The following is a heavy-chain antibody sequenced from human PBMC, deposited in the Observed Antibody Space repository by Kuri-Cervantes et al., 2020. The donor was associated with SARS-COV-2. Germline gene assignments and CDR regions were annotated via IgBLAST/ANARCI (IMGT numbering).Heavy chain of an antibody. CDR3: AREEGVRGLMVLFQWRGAGPLDF. D-gene: IGHD3-10*01. V-gene: IGHV3-21*01. Sequence: GESLKISCAASGFTFSGYSMNWIRQAPGKGLEWVASIDSSSYYIYHADSVKGRLTISRDNAKTSLYLQMNSLKPEDTAVYYCAREEGVRGLMVLFQWRGAGPLDFWGQGTLVTVSS. CDR2: IDSSSYYI. CDR1: GFTFSGYS. J-gene: IGHJ4*02.